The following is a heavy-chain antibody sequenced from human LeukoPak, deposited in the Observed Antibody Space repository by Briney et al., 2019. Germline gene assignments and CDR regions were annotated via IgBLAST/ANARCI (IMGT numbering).Heavy chain of an antibody. CDR3: ARDHADTAMDTFDY. J-gene: IGHJ4*02. CDR2: IYHSGST. D-gene: IGHD5-18*01. Sequence: PSETLSLTCAVSGGSISSGGYSWSWIRQPPGKGLEWIGYIYHSGSTYYNPSLKSRVTISVDRSKNQFSLKLSSVTAADTAVYYCARDHADTAMDTFDYWGQGTLVTVSS. V-gene: IGHV4-30-2*01. CDR1: GGSISSGGYS.